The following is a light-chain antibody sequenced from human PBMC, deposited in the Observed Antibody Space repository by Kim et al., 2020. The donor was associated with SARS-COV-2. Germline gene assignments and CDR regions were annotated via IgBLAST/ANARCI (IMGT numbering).Light chain of an antibody. CDR1: QSITTY. CDR2: AAS. CDR3: QQTSNTPIT. Sequence: ASVGDRVTITCRSSQSITTYLNWYQQKPGKAPKLLIYAASTLQSGVPPRFSGSGSGTDFTLTISSLQPEDFATYYCQQTSNTPITVGQGTRLEIK. J-gene: IGKJ5*01. V-gene: IGKV1-39*01.